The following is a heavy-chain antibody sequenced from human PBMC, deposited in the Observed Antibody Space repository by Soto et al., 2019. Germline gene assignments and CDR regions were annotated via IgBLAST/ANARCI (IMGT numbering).Heavy chain of an antibody. J-gene: IGHJ4*02. V-gene: IGHV4-31*03. Sequence: QVQLQESGPGLVKPSQTLSLTCTVSGGSISSGGYYWRWIRQHPGKGLEWIGYIYYSGSTYYNPSLKSRVTISVDTSKNQFSLKLSSVTDADTAVYYCAREEGPYSSGFWGQGTLVTVSS. CDR1: GGSISSGGYY. D-gene: IGHD6-19*01. CDR2: IYYSGST. CDR3: AREEGPYSSGF.